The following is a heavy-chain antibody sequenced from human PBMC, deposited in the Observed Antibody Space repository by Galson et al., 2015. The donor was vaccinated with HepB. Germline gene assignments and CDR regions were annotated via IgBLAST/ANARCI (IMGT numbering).Heavy chain of an antibody. CDR2: ISSGSSYI. CDR1: GFTFSSYT. V-gene: IGHV3-21*01. D-gene: IGHD6-13*01. Sequence: SLRLSCAASGFTFSSYTMNWVRQAPGKGLEWVSSISSGSSYIYYADSVKGRFTISRDNAKNSLYLQVNSLRAEDTAVYYCAREPYSSTPHYFDYWGQGTLVTVSS. J-gene: IGHJ4*02. CDR3: AREPYSSTPHYFDY.